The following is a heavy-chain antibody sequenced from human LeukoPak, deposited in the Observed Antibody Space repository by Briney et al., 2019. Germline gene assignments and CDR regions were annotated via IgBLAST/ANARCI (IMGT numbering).Heavy chain of an antibody. Sequence: GGSLRLSCAASGFTFSSYGMHWVRQAPGKGLEWVAVIWYDGSNKYYADSVKGRFTISRDNAKNSLYLQMNSLGAEDTALYHCARVSRYCNGGSCYSGAFDIWGQGTMVTVSS. V-gene: IGHV3-33*01. J-gene: IGHJ3*02. CDR3: ARVSRYCNGGSCYSGAFDI. CDR1: GFTFSSYG. D-gene: IGHD2-15*01. CDR2: IWYDGSNK.